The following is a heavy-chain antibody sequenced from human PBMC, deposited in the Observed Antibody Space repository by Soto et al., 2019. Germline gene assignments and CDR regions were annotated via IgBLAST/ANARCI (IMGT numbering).Heavy chain of an antibody. CDR2: ISAYNGNT. CDR3: AREINFRDNELWSIPIYYFYGMDV. D-gene: IGHD3-3*01. Sequence: QVQLVQSGAEVKKPGASVKVSCKASGYTFTSYGISWVRQAPGQGLEWMGWISAYNGNTNYAQKLQGRVTMTTDTSTSTAYMELRSLRSDDTAVYYCAREINFRDNELWSIPIYYFYGMDVWGQGTAVTVSS. J-gene: IGHJ6*02. V-gene: IGHV1-18*04. CDR1: GYTFTSYG.